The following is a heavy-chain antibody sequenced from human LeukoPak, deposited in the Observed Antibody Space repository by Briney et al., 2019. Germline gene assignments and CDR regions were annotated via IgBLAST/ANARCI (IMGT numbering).Heavy chain of an antibody. J-gene: IGHJ5*02. CDR3: AREADCSSTSCYQGNWFDP. CDR1: GGSISSGGYY. V-gene: IGHV4-30-2*01. CDR2: IYHSGST. Sequence: SQTLSLTCTVSGGSISSGGYYWSWIRQPPGKGLEWIGYIYHSGSTYYNPSLKSRVTISVDRSKNQFSLKLSSVTAADTAVYYCAREADCSSTSCYQGNWFDPWGQGTLVTVSS. D-gene: IGHD2-2*01.